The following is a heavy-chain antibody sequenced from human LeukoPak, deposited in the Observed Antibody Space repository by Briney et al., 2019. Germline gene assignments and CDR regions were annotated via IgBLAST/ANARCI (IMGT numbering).Heavy chain of an antibody. J-gene: IGHJ3*02. Sequence: KSSETLSLTCTVSGGSISSYYWSWIRQPPGKGLEWIGYIYYSGSTNYNPSLKSRVTISVDTSKNKFSLKLSSVTAADTAVYYCARDNQAGITGTTGFLGQHAFDIWGQGTMVTVSS. V-gene: IGHV4-59*01. CDR3: ARDNQAGITGTTGFLGQHAFDI. D-gene: IGHD1-7*01. CDR2: IYYSGST. CDR1: GGSISSYY.